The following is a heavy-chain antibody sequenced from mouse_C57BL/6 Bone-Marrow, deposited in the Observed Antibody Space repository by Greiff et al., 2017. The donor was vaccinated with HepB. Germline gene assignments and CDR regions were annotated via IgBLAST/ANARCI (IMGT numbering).Heavy chain of an antibody. V-gene: IGHV5-9-1*02. Sequence: EVQLVESGEGLVKPGGSLKLSCAASGFTFSSYAMSWVRQTPEKRLEWVAYISSGGDYIYYADTVKGRFTISRDNARNTLYLQMISLKSEDTAMYYCTRDHGYDYSYAMDYWGQGTSVTVSS. D-gene: IGHD2-4*01. CDR1: GFTFSSYA. CDR2: ISSGGDYI. CDR3: TRDHGYDYSYAMDY. J-gene: IGHJ4*01.